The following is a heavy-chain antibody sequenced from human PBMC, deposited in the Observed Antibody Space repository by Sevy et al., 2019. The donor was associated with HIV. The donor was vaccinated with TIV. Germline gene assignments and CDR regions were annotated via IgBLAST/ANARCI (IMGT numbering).Heavy chain of an antibody. CDR1: GGSISSTNW. J-gene: IGHJ4*02. Sequence: SETLSLTCAVSGGSISSTNWWSWVRQPPGKGLEWIGEVYDSGSTNYNPSLKSRVSISVDKAKNQFSVKLSSVTAADTAVYYCAREKTTAFAFDLWGRGALVTVSS. V-gene: IGHV4-4*02. CDR2: VYDSGST. D-gene: IGHD4-17*01. CDR3: AREKTTAFAFDL.